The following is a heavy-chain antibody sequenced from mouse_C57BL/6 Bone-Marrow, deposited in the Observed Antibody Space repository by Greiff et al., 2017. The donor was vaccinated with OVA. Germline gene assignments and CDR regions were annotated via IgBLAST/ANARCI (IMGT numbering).Heavy chain of an antibody. CDR1: GFTFSDFY. Sequence: EVQGVESGGGLVQSGRSLRLSCATSGFTFSDFYMEWVRQAPGKGLEWIAASRNKANDYTTEYSASVKGRFIVSRDTSQSILYLQMNALRAEDTAIYYCARGTTVVAPDWYFDVWGTGTTVTVSS. J-gene: IGHJ1*03. CDR2: SRNKANDYTT. CDR3: ARGTTVVAPDWYFDV. V-gene: IGHV7-1*01. D-gene: IGHD1-1*01.